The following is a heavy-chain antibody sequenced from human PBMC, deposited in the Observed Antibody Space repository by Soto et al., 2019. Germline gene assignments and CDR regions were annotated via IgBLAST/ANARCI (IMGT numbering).Heavy chain of an antibody. V-gene: IGHV1-18*01. CDR2: ISAYNGNT. Sequence: QVQLVQSGAEVKKPGASVKVSCKASGYTFTSYGISWVRQAPGQGLEWMGWISAYNGNTNYAPKLQGRVTMTTETSTSTAYMELRSLRSDDTAVYYCARGGNLEDSSGYYPDYFDYWGQGTLVTVSS. CDR3: ARGGNLEDSSGYYPDYFDY. J-gene: IGHJ4*02. D-gene: IGHD3-22*01. CDR1: GYTFTSYG.